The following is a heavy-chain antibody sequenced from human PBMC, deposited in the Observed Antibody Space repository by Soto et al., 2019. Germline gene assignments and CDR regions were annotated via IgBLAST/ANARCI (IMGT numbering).Heavy chain of an antibody. CDR3: ASGGRAYCSGGSCYDLFDY. CDR2: IYYRGST. D-gene: IGHD2-15*01. J-gene: IGHJ4*02. CDR1: AGSISSYS. V-gene: IGHV4-59*01. Sequence: PSQTLSLTCTVSAGSISSYSWSWIRQPPGKGQEWIGYIYYRGSTNYNPSLKSRVTMSVDTSKNQSSLKLSSVTAAATAVYYCASGGRAYCSGGSCYDLFDYWGQGTLVTVS.